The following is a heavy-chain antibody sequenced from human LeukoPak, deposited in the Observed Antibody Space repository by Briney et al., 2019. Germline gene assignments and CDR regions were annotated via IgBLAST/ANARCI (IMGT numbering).Heavy chain of an antibody. V-gene: IGHV3-33*01. J-gene: IGHJ4*02. CDR2: IWFDGSHQ. Sequence: PGGSLRPSCAASGFTLSNYGMHWVRQAPGKGLEWVTVIWFDGSHQHYADSVRGRFTVSRDNSRNTLYLQMNSLRAEDTAVYYCAREKFDSGSHTTPDYWGQGTLVTVSS. CDR1: GFTLSNYG. CDR3: AREKFDSGSHTTPDY. D-gene: IGHD1-26*01.